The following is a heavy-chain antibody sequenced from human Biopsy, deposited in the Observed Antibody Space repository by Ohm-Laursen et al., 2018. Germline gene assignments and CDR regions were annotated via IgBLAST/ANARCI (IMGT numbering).Heavy chain of an antibody. CDR3: VRDLYDFCGGCPFDP. D-gene: IGHD3-3*01. CDR1: GFTFSSHA. Sequence: SLRLSCAASGFTFSSHAMSWVRQAPGKGLECVSVINGSGGSTYYADPVKGRFTISRDNSKNTLYLQMNSLRAEDTAMYYSVRDLYDFCGGCPFDPWGQGTLVTVS. J-gene: IGHJ5*02. V-gene: IGHV3-23*01. CDR2: INGSGGST.